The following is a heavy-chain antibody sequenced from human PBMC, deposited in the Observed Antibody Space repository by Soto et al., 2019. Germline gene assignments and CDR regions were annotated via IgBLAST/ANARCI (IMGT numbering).Heavy chain of an antibody. D-gene: IGHD3-9*01. V-gene: IGHV3-7*01. J-gene: IGHJ4*02. CDR3: AKDPRLHYDILTGIDY. Sequence: GGSLRLSCAASGFPFSSSWMDWVRQAPGKGPEWVANINGDGSQTYYVDSVKGRFSISRDNSKNTLYLQMNSLRAEDTAVYYCAKDPRLHYDILTGIDYWGQGTLVTVSS. CDR1: GFPFSSSW. CDR2: INGDGSQT.